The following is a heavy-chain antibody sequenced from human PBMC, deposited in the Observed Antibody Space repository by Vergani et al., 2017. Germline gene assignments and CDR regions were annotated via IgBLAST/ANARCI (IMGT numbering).Heavy chain of an antibody. J-gene: IGHJ4*02. CDR2: IWYDGSKK. V-gene: IGHV3-33*01. Sequence: QVQLVESGGGVVQPGRSLRLSCAASGFTFSHLGMHWVRQPPGRGLEWVAVIWYDGSKKYYGDSVKGRFSISRDNSKNMLYLEMNSLRVEDTAIYFCVRDWGEVAADGTIGSFDHWGQGTLVTVSS. CDR3: VRDWGEVAADGTIGSFDH. CDR1: GFTFSHLG. D-gene: IGHD6-13*01.